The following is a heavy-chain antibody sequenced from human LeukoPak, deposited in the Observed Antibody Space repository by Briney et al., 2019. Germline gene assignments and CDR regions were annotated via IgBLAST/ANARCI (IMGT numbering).Heavy chain of an antibody. J-gene: IGHJ6*03. V-gene: IGHV1-8*03. CDR3: ARGLGVTTNLYYYYYYMDV. D-gene: IGHD4-11*01. Sequence: AAVKVSCNAAGYTFTSYDINWVRQPPGQGLEWMGVMNPNSGNTGYAQKFQGRVTITRNTSISTDYMELSSLRSEDTAVYYCARGLGVTTNLYYYYYYMDVWGKGTTVTVSS. CDR1: GYTFTSYD. CDR2: MNPNSGNT.